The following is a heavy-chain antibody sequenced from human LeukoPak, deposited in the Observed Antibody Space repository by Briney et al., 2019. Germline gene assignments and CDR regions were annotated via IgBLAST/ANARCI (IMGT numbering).Heavy chain of an antibody. CDR3: ARARTHLKYYYDNRGYYYYDY. V-gene: IGHV4-31*03. Sequence: SETLSLTCTVSGDSINSGGFYWNWIRQHPGKGLEGIGYIYSSANTYHNPSLKSRVIISLDTPKNQFSLKLSSVTAADTAVYYCARARTHLKYYYDNRGYYYYDYWGQGTLVTVSS. D-gene: IGHD3-22*01. CDR2: IYSSANT. J-gene: IGHJ4*02. CDR1: GDSINSGGFY.